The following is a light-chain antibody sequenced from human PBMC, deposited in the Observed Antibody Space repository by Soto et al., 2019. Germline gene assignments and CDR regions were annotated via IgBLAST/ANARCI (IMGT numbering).Light chain of an antibody. CDR2: AAS. J-gene: IGKJ1*01. Sequence: DIQMTQSPSSLSASIGDRVTITCRASQSISSYLNWYQHKPGKAPKLLIYAASSLQSGVPSRFSGSGSGTDFTLTISSLQPEDFVTYYCQQSYSTPQTFGQGTKVEIK. V-gene: IGKV1-39*01. CDR3: QQSYSTPQT. CDR1: QSISSY.